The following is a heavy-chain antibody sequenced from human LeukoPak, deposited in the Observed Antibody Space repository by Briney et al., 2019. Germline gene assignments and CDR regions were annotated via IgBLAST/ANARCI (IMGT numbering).Heavy chain of an antibody. CDR3: ARGRTWNFNWFDP. CDR2: ISTSSSYI. Sequence: GGSLRLSCAASGFSFSSYSMNWVRQAPGKGLEWVSSISTSSSYIYYADSVKGRFTISRDNAKNSLYLQMNSLRAEDTAVYYCARGRTWNFNWFDPWGQGTLVTVSS. V-gene: IGHV3-21*01. J-gene: IGHJ5*02. D-gene: IGHD1-7*01. CDR1: GFSFSSYS.